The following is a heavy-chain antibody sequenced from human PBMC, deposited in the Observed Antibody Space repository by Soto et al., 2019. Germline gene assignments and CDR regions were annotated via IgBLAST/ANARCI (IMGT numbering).Heavy chain of an antibody. J-gene: IGHJ4*02. V-gene: IGHV3-30*02. D-gene: IGHD1-1*01. Sequence: GGSLRLSCTASGFTFSSYGMHWVRQAPGKGLEWVAIIRYDGSKKYYVDSVKGRFTISRDNSKNTLSLQMNSLRAEDTAVYYCARGEQIDYWGQGTLVTVSS. CDR1: GFTFSSYG. CDR2: IRYDGSKK. CDR3: ARGEQIDY.